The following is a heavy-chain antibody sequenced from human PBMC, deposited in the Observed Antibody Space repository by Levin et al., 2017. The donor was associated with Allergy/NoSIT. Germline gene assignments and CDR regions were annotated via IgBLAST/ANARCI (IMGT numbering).Heavy chain of an antibody. V-gene: IGHV3-21*01. D-gene: IGHD1-26*01. CDR1: GFTFSSYS. Sequence: GESLKISCAASGFTFSSYSMNWVRQAPGKGLEWVSSISSSSSYIYYADSVKGRFTISRDNAKNSLYLQMNSLRAEDTAVYYCARDQSVHWYPGAEYYFDYWGQGTLVTVSS. J-gene: IGHJ4*02. CDR2: ISSSSSYI. CDR3: ARDQSVHWYPGAEYYFDY.